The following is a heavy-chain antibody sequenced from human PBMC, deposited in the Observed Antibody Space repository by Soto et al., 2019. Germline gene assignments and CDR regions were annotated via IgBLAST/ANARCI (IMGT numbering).Heavy chain of an antibody. CDR3: ARVVRWFEP. CDR1: GFTLSTSW. V-gene: IGHV3-74*01. CDR2: IYGDGGSA. J-gene: IGHJ5*02. D-gene: IGHD3-16*02. Sequence: EVQLVESGGGLVQPGGSLRLSWAASGFTLSTSWMHWVRQAPGKGLVWVARIYGDGGSASYADSVKGRFTISRDNAKNTVYLQMNSLRAEDTAVYYCARVVRWFEPWGQGTLVTVSS.